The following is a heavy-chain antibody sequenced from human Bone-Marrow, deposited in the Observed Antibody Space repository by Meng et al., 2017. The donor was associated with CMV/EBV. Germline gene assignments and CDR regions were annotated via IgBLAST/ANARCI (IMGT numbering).Heavy chain of an antibody. J-gene: IGHJ3*02. CDR2: ISSSGSTI. CDR3: ARDPPYSSNRFRDAFDI. CDR1: FTFSSYY. Sequence: FTFSSYYWSWIRQAPGKGLEWVSYISSSGSTIYYADSVKGRFTISRDNAKNSLYLQMNSLRAEDTAVYYCARDPPYSSNRFRDAFDIWGQGTMVTVSS. V-gene: IGHV3-11*01. D-gene: IGHD6-13*01.